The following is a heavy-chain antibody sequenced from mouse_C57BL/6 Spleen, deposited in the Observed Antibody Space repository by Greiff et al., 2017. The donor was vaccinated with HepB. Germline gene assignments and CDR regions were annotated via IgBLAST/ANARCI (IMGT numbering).Heavy chain of an antibody. J-gene: IGHJ4*01. Sequence: VQLQQSGAELARPGASVKLSCKASGYTFTSYGISWVKQRTGQGLEWIGEIYPRSGNTYYNEKYKGKATLTADNSSSTAYMELRSLTSEDSAVYFCARLPMYGYYFGYAMDYWGKGTSVTVSS. CDR1: GYTFTSYG. CDR2: IYPRSGNT. V-gene: IGHV1-81*01. CDR3: ARLPMYGYYFGYAMDY. D-gene: IGHD2-3*01.